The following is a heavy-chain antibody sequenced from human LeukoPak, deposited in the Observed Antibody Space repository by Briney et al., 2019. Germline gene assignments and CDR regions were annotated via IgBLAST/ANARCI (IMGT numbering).Heavy chain of an antibody. CDR3: ARAGWFGELSQFDI. V-gene: IGHV3-7*01. Sequence: PGGSLRLSCAASGFTFSSYWMSWVRQAPGKGLEWVANIKQDGSEKYYVDSVKGRFTISRDNAKNSLYLQMNSLRAEDTAVYYCARAGWFGELSQFDIWGQGTIVTVSS. CDR2: IKQDGSEK. CDR1: GFTFSSYW. D-gene: IGHD3-10*01. J-gene: IGHJ3*02.